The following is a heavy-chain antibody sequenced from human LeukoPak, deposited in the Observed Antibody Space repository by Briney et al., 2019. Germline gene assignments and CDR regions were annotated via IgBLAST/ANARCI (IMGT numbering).Heavy chain of an antibody. Sequence: SQTLSLTCSVSGGSISSEDYYWSWIRQPPGKGLEWIGYVHDSGGSYDNPALERRLSMSVDTSKTQFSLTLSSVTAADTAVYFCARDTEGSSFGHFQHWGQGTLVTVSS. CDR1: GGSISSEDYY. CDR2: VHDSGGS. CDR3: ARDTEGSSFGHFQH. D-gene: IGHD6-13*01. V-gene: IGHV4-30-4*01. J-gene: IGHJ1*01.